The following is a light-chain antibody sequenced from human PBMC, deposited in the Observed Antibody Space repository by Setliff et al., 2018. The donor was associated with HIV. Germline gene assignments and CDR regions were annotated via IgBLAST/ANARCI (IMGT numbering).Light chain of an antibody. J-gene: IGLJ1*01. CDR2: SNN. V-gene: IGLV1-44*01. Sequence: QSVLTQPPSASGTPGQRVTISCSGSNSNIGSNSVNWYQQLPGTATKLLIYSNNQRPSGVPDRFSGSKSGTSASLAISGLQSEDEADYYCAAWDDSLNGYYVFGTGTKVTVL. CDR1: NSNIGSNS. CDR3: AAWDDSLNGYYV.